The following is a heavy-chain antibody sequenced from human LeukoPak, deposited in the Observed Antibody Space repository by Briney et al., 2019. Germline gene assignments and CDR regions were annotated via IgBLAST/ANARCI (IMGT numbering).Heavy chain of an antibody. CDR3: VGGESGIQENSFDI. V-gene: IGHV3-7*03. J-gene: IGHJ3*02. D-gene: IGHD2/OR15-2a*01. CDR1: GFTMRNHW. Sequence: QPGGSLRLSCAASGFTMRNHWMSWVRQAPGKGLERVADIKQDGSEIHYVDSVKGRFIISRDNAKNSLYLQMNSLRVEDTAVYSCVGGESGIQENSFDIWGQGTLVIVSS. CDR2: IKQDGSEI.